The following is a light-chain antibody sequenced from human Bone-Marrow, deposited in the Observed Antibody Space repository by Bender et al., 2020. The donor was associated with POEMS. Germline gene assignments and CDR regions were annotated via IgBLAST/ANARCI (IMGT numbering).Light chain of an antibody. CDR3: CSYAGSRTLI. V-gene: IGLV2-23*02. J-gene: IGLJ2*01. CDR2: DFN. Sequence: QSALTQPASVSGSPGQSITISCTGATGGFGDNNYVSWHQQHSGKAPKLIIYDFNTRPSGVPDRFSGSKSGSTASLTISGLQAEDEADYYCCSYAGSRTLIFGGGTKLTVL. CDR1: TGGFGDNNY.